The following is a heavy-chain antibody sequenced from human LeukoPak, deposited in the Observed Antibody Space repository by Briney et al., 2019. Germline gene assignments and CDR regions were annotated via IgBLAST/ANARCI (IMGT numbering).Heavy chain of an antibody. V-gene: IGHV3-74*01. Sequence: GRSLRLSCAASGFTFSSYWMHWVRQAPGKGLVWVSRINSDGSSTSYADSVKGRFTISRDNAKNTLYLQMNSLRAEDTAVYYCARVPAAGAFDNWGQGTLVTVSS. CDR2: INSDGSST. D-gene: IGHD2-2*01. CDR3: ARVPAAGAFDN. J-gene: IGHJ4*02. CDR1: GFTFSSYW.